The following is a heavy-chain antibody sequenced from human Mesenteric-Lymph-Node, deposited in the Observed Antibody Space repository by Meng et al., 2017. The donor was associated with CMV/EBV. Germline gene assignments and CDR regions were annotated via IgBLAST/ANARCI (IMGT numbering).Heavy chain of an antibody. CDR1: GGSISSRNYY. Sequence: SETLSLTCSVSGGSISSRNYYWVWFRQPPGRSLEWIGSIYYSGTTYYNPSLNSRVTISLDPYRSEFSLKLNSVTAADTAVYYCAREGTDLYGVDVWGQGTTVTVSS. V-gene: IGHV4-39*07. CDR2: IYYSGTT. CDR3: AREGTDLYGVDV. J-gene: IGHJ6*02.